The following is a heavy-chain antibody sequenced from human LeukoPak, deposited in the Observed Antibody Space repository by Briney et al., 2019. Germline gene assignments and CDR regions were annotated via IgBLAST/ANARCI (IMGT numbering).Heavy chain of an antibody. CDR1: GYTFSSYG. J-gene: IGHJ4*02. V-gene: IGHV1-3*01. D-gene: IGHD3-22*01. Sequence: ASVKDSCKASGYTFSSYGMHWVRQAPGQGLEWMGWIYAGNGNTKYSQKFQGRVSITRDTSASTAYMELSSLRSEDTAVYYCARVPHDSSGYYLAPIDYWGQGTLVTVSS. CDR2: IYAGNGNT. CDR3: ARVPHDSSGYYLAPIDY.